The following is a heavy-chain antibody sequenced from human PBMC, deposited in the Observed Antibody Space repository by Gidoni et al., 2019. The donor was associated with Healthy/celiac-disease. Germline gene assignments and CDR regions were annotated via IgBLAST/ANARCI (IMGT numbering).Heavy chain of an antibody. V-gene: IGHV1-2*02. CDR2: INPNSGGT. Sequence: QVQLVQSGAEVQKPGASVKVSCKASGYTFTGYYMHWVRQAPGQGLEWMGWINPNSGGTNYAQKFQGRVTMTRDTSISTAYMELSRLRSDDTAVYYCARDFGTTFVVVVAATSRDDWKYFDLWGRGTLVTVSS. J-gene: IGHJ2*01. CDR1: GYTFTGYY. D-gene: IGHD2-15*01. CDR3: ARDFGTTFVVVVAATSRDDWKYFDL.